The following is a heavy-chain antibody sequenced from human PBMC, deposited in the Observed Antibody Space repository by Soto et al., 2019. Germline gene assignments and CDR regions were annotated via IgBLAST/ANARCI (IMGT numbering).Heavy chain of an antibody. Sequence: SETLSLTCAVSGYSISSSNWWGWIRQPPGKGLEWIGYIYYSGTTYYNPSLKSRVTMSVDTSKNQFSLKLTSVTAVDTAVYYCARDYVGAYCSSTSCYSDYYYGMDVWGQGTTVTVSS. CDR1: GYSISSSNW. V-gene: IGHV4-28*03. CDR2: IYYSGTT. D-gene: IGHD2-2*01. CDR3: ARDYVGAYCSSTSCYSDYYYGMDV. J-gene: IGHJ6*02.